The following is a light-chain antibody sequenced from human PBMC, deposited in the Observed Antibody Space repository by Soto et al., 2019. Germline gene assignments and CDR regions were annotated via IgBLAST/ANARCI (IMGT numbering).Light chain of an antibody. CDR3: QQYYSYPHT. CDR2: AAS. J-gene: IGKJ2*01. Sequence: AIRMTQSPSSFSASTGDRVTITCRASQGISSYLAWYQQKPGKAPKLLIYAASTLQSGVPSRFSGSGSGTDFPLTISCLQSEDFATYYCQQYYSYPHTFGQGTKLEIK. CDR1: QGISSY. V-gene: IGKV1-8*01.